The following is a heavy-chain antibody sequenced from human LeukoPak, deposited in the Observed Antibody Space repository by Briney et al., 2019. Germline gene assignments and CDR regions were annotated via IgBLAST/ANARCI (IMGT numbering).Heavy chain of an antibody. D-gene: IGHD3-3*01. J-gene: IGHJ4*02. CDR1: GYSFDYYW. Sequence: PGESLKISCKASGYSFDYYWIAWARQMPGKGLEWMGIIYPDDSDSTYSPSFQGQVTISVDKSINTAYLQWSSLKASNTAIYYCARVGSVTNFGVVSYYFDYWGQGTLVTVSS. CDR3: ARVGSVTNFGVVSYYFDY. CDR2: IYPDDSDS. V-gene: IGHV5-51*01.